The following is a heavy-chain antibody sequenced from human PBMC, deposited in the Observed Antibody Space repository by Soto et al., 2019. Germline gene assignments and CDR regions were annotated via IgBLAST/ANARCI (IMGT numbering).Heavy chain of an antibody. J-gene: IGHJ6*02. Sequence: GESLKISCKGSGYSFTSYWISWVRQMPGKGLEWMGKIDPSDSYTNYSPSFQGHVTISADKSISTASLQWSSLKASDTAIFYCARHDEWLVQSNYYYGMDVWGQGTTVTVSS. D-gene: IGHD6-19*01. CDR2: IDPSDSYT. CDR3: ARHDEWLVQSNYYYGMDV. V-gene: IGHV5-10-1*01. CDR1: GYSFTSYW.